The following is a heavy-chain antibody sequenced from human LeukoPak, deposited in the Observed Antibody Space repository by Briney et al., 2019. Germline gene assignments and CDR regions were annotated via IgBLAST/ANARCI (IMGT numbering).Heavy chain of an antibody. Sequence: SETLSLTCTVSGGSISSRPYYWGWIRQPPGKGLEWLGSFSYSGSTYYKPSLKSRVTISVDTSKDQFSLKLSSMTAADTAVYYCARLVGSSWYHEVLLGRDYWGQGTLVTVSS. CDR2: FSYSGST. D-gene: IGHD6-13*01. CDR1: GGSISSRPYY. CDR3: ARLVGSSWYHEVLLGRDY. V-gene: IGHV4-39*01. J-gene: IGHJ4*02.